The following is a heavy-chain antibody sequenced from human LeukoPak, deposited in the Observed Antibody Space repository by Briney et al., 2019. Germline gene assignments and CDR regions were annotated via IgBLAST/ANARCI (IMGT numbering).Heavy chain of an antibody. Sequence: GASVKVSCKASGFTFTSSAIQWVRQARGQRLEWIGWIVVGSGNTNYAQKFQERVTITRDMSTSTAYMELSSLRSEDTAVYYCGLGQVGPGYFDYWGQGTLVTVSS. V-gene: IGHV1-58*02. J-gene: IGHJ4*02. D-gene: IGHD6-19*01. CDR1: GFTFTSSA. CDR3: GLGQVGPGYFDY. CDR2: IVVGSGNT.